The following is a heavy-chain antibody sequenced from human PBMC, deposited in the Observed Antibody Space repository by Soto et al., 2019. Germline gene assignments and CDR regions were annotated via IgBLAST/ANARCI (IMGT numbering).Heavy chain of an antibody. CDR3: TTIITMIVTDACDI. CDR1: GFTFSNAW. J-gene: IGHJ3*02. CDR2: IKSKTDGGTT. V-gene: IGHV3-15*01. Sequence: GGSLRLSCAASGFTFSNAWMSWVRQAPGKGLEWVGRIKSKTDGGTTDYAAPVKGRFTISRDDSKNTLYLQMNSLKTEDTAVYYCTTIITMIVTDACDIWGQGTIVTVSS. D-gene: IGHD3-22*01.